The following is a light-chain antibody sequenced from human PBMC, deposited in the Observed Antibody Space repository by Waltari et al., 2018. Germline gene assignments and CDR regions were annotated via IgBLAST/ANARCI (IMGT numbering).Light chain of an antibody. CDR1: ECLGSE. CDR3: QQYSYYPWT. CDR2: DAS. V-gene: IGKV1-5*01. Sequence: DIQMTQSPSTLSASIGDRVTITCRASECLGSELAWYEQRPGKAPNMLIYDASNLQTGGPSRFSGSGSGTEFTLTINNLQPDYFVTYFCQQYSYYPWTFGQETKVEIK. J-gene: IGKJ1*01.